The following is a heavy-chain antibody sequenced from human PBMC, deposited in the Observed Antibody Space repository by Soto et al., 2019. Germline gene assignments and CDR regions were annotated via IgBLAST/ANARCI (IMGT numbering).Heavy chain of an antibody. Sequence: GGSLRLSCAASGFTFSDYYMSWIRQAPGKGLEWVSYISSSGSTIYYADSVKGRFTISRDNAKNSLYLQMNSLRAEDTAVYYCARMARYCSGGSCYVRYWGQGTLVTVSS. CDR2: ISSSGSTI. J-gene: IGHJ4*02. CDR3: ARMARYCSGGSCYVRY. D-gene: IGHD2-15*01. V-gene: IGHV3-11*01. CDR1: GFTFSDYY.